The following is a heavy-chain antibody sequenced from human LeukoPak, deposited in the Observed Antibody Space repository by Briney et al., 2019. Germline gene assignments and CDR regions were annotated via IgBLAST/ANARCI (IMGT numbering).Heavy chain of an antibody. D-gene: IGHD1-26*01. CDR1: GFTFSSYG. J-gene: IGHJ6*03. CDR3: AKAGSLVGDYYYYYMDV. Sequence: GSLRLSCAASGFTFSSYGMSWVRQAPGKGLEWVSAISGSGGSTYYADSVKGRFTISRDNSKNTLYLQMNSLRAEDTAVYYCAKAGSLVGDYYYYYMDVWGKGTTVTISS. CDR2: ISGSGGST. V-gene: IGHV3-23*01.